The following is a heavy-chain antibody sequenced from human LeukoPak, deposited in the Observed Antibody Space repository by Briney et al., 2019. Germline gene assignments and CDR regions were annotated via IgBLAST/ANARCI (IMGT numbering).Heavy chain of an antibody. CDR1: GGSISSSSYY. CDR3: ARGYSGYGAFDI. J-gene: IGHJ3*02. V-gene: IGHV4-39*07. D-gene: IGHD5-12*01. Sequence: PSETLSLTCTVSGGSISSSSYYWGWIRQPPGKGLEWIGSIYYSGSTYYNPSLKSRVTISVDTSKNQFSLKLSSVTAADTAVYYCARGYSGYGAFDIWGQGTMVTVSS. CDR2: IYYSGST.